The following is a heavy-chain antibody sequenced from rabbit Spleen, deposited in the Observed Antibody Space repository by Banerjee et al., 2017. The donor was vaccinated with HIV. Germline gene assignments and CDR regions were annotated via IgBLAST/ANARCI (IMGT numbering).Heavy chain of an antibody. Sequence: QSLEESGGDLVKPGASLTLTCKASGFDFSSGWMCWVRQAPEKGLEWIACVDTGSSGFTYFASWAKGRHTISKTSSTTVTLQMTSLTAADTATYFCARDTGTSFSTYGMDLWGPGTLVTVS. J-gene: IGHJ6*01. CDR2: VDTGSSGFT. CDR1: GFDFSSGW. D-gene: IGHD8-1*01. V-gene: IGHV1S40*01. CDR3: ARDTGTSFSTYGMDL.